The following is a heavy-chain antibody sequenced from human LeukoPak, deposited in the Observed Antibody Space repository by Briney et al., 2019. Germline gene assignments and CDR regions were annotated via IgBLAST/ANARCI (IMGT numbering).Heavy chain of an antibody. J-gene: IGHJ6*03. Sequence: GGSLRLSCAASGFTFSDYYMSWIRQAPGKGLEWVSYISSSGSTIYYADSVKGRFTISRDNAKNSLYLQMNGLRAEDTAVYYCARGSHTDYYYYYYMDVWGKGTTVTVSS. V-gene: IGHV3-11*01. CDR3: ARGSHTDYYYYYYMDV. CDR2: ISSSGSTI. CDR1: GFTFSDYY.